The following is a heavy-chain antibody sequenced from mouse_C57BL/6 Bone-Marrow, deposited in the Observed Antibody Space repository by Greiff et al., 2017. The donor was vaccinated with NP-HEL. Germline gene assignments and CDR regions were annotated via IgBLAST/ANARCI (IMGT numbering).Heavy chain of an antibody. Sequence: QVQLQQSGPGLVQPSQSLSITCTVSGFSLTSYGVHWVRQSPGKGLEWLGVIWRGGSTDYNAAFMSRLSITKDNSKSQVFFKMNSLQADDTAIYYGAKKDYSNLHWYFDVWGTGTTVTVSS. V-gene: IGHV2-5*01. J-gene: IGHJ1*03. D-gene: IGHD2-5*01. CDR2: IWRGGST. CDR1: GFSLTSYG. CDR3: AKKDYSNLHWYFDV.